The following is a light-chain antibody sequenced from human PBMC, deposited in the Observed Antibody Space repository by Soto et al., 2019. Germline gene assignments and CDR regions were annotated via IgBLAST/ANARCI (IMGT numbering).Light chain of an antibody. CDR3: CSYAGSNTCV. Sequence: QSALTQPRSVSGSPGQSVTISCAGTSSDVGAYNYVSWYQQHPGKAPKLMIYDVSKRPSGVPDRFSGSKSGNTASLTISGLQAEDEADYYCCSYAGSNTCVFGGGTKLTVL. V-gene: IGLV2-11*01. CDR2: DVS. CDR1: SSDVGAYNY. J-gene: IGLJ3*02.